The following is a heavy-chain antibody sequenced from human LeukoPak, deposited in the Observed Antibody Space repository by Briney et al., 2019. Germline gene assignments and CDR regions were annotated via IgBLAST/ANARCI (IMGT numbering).Heavy chain of an antibody. Sequence: GGSLRLSCAASGFTVSRNYMNWVRQAPGKGLEWVSVIYSGGSTYYADSAKGRFTISRDNSKNTLYLQMDGLRAEDTAVYYCASDGIAVAGGWAGFDYWGQGTLVTVSS. CDR1: GFTVSRNY. J-gene: IGHJ4*02. V-gene: IGHV3-53*01. D-gene: IGHD6-19*01. CDR3: ASDGIAVAGGWAGFDY. CDR2: IYSGGST.